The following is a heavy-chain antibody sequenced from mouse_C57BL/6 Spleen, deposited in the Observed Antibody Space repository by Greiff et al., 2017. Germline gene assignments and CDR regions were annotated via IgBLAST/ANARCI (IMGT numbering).Heavy chain of an antibody. D-gene: IGHD4-1*01. V-gene: IGHV1-53*01. CDR2: INPSNGGT. CDR1: GYTFTSYW. J-gene: IGHJ4*01. Sequence: VQLQQPGTELVKPGASVKLSCKASGYTFTSYWMHWVKQRPGQGLEWIGNINPSNGGTNYNEKFKSKATLTVDKSSSTAYMQLSSLTSEDSAVYYCARVGTTYYYARDYWGQGTSDTVSS. CDR3: ARVGTTYYYARDY.